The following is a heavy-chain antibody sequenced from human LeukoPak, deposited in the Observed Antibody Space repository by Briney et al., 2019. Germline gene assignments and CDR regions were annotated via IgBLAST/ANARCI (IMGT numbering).Heavy chain of an antibody. CDR3: ATGRGVTRIDY. Sequence: GGSLRLSCAASGFTFSSYWMHWVRQAPGKGLVWVSRINSDGSSISYADSVKGRFTISRDNAKNTLDLQVNSLRAEDSAVYYCATGRGVTRIDYWGQGTLVTISS. CDR2: INSDGSSI. CDR1: GFTFSSYW. V-gene: IGHV3-74*01. J-gene: IGHJ4*02. D-gene: IGHD5-18*01.